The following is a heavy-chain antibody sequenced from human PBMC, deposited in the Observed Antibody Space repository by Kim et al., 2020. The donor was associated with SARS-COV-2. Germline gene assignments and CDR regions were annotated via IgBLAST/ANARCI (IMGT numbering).Heavy chain of an antibody. CDR1: GYTYTNYP. Sequence: ASLKFSFKASGYTYTNYPMKLVRHAPGQGREWINWNSTNTGNPTYTQAFAGRFVFSLDTSVSTAYLQISSLKTDDTAVYFCARGGTVAGRLGDYWGQGTLVTVSS. J-gene: IGHJ4*02. CDR2: NSTNTGNP. V-gene: IGHV7-4-1*02. CDR3: ARGGTVAGRLGDY. D-gene: IGHD6-19*01.